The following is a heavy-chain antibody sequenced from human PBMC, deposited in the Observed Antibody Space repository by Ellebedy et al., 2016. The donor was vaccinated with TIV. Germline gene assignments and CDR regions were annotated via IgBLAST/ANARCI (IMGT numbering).Heavy chain of an antibody. Sequence: GGSLRLSXAASGFTVSSNYMNWVRQAPGKGLEWVSVIYSGGSTYYADSVKGRFTISRDNSKNTLYLQMNSLRAEDTAVYYCASQGGYYGSGSYFYWGQGTLVTVSS. CDR3: ASQGGYYGSGSYFY. V-gene: IGHV3-53*01. D-gene: IGHD3-10*01. CDR1: GFTVSSNY. CDR2: IYSGGST. J-gene: IGHJ4*02.